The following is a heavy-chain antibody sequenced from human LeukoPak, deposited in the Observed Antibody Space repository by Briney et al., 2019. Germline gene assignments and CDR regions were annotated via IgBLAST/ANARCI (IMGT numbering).Heavy chain of an antibody. CDR2: IIPIFGTA. CDR3: ARGWNYYGSGSCDNWFDP. D-gene: IGHD3-10*01. V-gene: IGHV1-69*01. Sequence: ASVKVSCKASGGTFSSYAISWVRQAPGQGLEWMGGIIPIFGTANYARKFQGRVTITADESTSTAYMELSSLRSEDTAVYYCARGWNYYGSGSCDNWFDPWGQGTLVTVSS. J-gene: IGHJ5*02. CDR1: GGTFSSYA.